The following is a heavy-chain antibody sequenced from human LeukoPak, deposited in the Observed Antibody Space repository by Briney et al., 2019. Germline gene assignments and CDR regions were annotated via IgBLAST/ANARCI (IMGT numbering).Heavy chain of an antibody. CDR2: INSDGSST. CDR1: GFTFSSYW. J-gene: IGHJ4*02. D-gene: IGHD3-22*01. CDR3: ASTYYYDSSGYLLDY. Sequence: GGSLRLSCAASGFTFSSYWMHWVRQAPGKGLVWVSRINSDGSSTSYADSVKGRFTISRDNAKNTLYLQMNSLRAEDTAAYYCASTYYYDSSGYLLDYWGQGTLVTVSS. V-gene: IGHV3-74*01.